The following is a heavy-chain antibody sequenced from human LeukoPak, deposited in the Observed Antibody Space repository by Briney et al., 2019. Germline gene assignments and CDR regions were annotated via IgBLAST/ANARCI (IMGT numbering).Heavy chain of an antibody. V-gene: IGHV3-23*01. CDR2: ISGSGGST. Sequence: GGSLRLSCAASGFTFSSYAMSWVRQAPGKGLEWVSAISGSGGSTYYADSVKGRFTISRDNSKNTLYLQMNSLRAEDTAVYYCAKATMVRGVITLESYYFDYWGQGTLVTVSS. D-gene: IGHD3-10*01. J-gene: IGHJ4*02. CDR1: GFTFSSYA. CDR3: AKATMVRGVITLESYYFDY.